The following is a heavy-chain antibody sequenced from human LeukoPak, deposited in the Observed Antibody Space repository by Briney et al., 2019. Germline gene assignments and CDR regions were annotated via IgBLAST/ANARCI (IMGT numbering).Heavy chain of an antibody. CDR1: GGSISSSNW. J-gene: IGHJ3*02. D-gene: IGHD5-12*01. CDR3: ARNPASGYGIPFAFDI. Sequence: PSGTLSLTCAVSGGSISSSNWWSWVRPPPGKGLEWIGEIYHSGSTNYNPSLKSRVTISVDKSKNQFSLKLSSVTAADTAVYYCARNPASGYGIPFAFDIWGQGTMVTVSS. V-gene: IGHV4-4*02. CDR2: IYHSGST.